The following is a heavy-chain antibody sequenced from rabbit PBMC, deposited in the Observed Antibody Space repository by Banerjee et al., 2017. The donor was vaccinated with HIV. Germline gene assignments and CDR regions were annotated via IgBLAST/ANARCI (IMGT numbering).Heavy chain of an antibody. J-gene: IGHJ4*01. CDR3: ARDDYAGVGYNL. V-gene: IGHV1S40*01. Sequence: QSLEESGGDLVKPGASLTLTCTTSGFSFSSSYYMCWVRQAPGKGLEWIACIDTGGSGSTGYASWAKGRFTISKTSSTTVTLQMTSLTAADTATYFCARDDYAGVGYNLWGPGTLVTVS. D-gene: IGHD4-2*01. CDR1: GFSFSSSYY. CDR2: IDTGGSGST.